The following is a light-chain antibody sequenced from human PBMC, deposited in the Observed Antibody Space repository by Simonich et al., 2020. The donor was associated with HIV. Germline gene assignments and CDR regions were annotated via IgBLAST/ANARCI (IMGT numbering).Light chain of an antibody. Sequence: QSALTQPASVSGSPGQSITISCTGTSSDVGGYNYVSWYQQHPGKAPKLMIYDVSKWPSGVSNRFSGSKSGNTAYLTISGLQAEDEADYYCSSYTSSSTWVFGGGTKLTVL. CDR2: DVS. CDR3: SSYTSSSTWV. CDR1: SSDVGGYNY. V-gene: IGLV2-14*03. J-gene: IGLJ3*02.